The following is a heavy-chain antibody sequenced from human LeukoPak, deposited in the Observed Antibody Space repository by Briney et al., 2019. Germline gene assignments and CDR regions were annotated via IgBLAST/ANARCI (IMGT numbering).Heavy chain of an antibody. D-gene: IGHD3-10*01. Sequence: SETLSPTCAVYGGSFSGYYWSWIRQPPGKGLEWIGEINHSGSTNYNPSLKSRVTISVDTSKNQFSLKLSSVTAADTAVYYCARPPWATMVRGQSHQPNGMDVWGQGTTVTVSS. CDR1: GGSFSGYY. J-gene: IGHJ6*02. V-gene: IGHV4-34*01. CDR2: INHSGST. CDR3: ARPPWATMVRGQSHQPNGMDV.